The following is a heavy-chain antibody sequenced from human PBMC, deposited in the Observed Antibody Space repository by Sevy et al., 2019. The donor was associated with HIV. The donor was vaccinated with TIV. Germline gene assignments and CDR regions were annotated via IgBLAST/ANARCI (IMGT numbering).Heavy chain of an antibody. CDR3: AREAIFGVVNDAFDI. V-gene: IGHV3-21*01. Sequence: GGALRLSCAASGFTLSSYSMNWVRQAPGKGLEWVSSISSSSSYIYYALSLKGRFTISRDNAKNSLYLQMNSLMAEDTAVYYCAREAIFGVVNDAFDIWGQGTMVTVSS. CDR1: GFTLSSYS. CDR2: ISSSSSYI. D-gene: IGHD3-3*01. J-gene: IGHJ3*02.